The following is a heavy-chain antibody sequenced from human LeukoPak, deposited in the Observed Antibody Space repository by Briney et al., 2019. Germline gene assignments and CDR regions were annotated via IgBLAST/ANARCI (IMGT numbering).Heavy chain of an antibody. V-gene: IGHV1-69*04. Sequence: ASVKVSCKASGGTFSSYAISWVRQAPGQGLEWMGRIIPILGIANYAQKFQGRVTMTRNTSICTAYMELSSLRSEDTAVYYCARTTADYWGQGTLVTVSS. CDR3: ARTTADY. D-gene: IGHD4-17*01. J-gene: IGHJ4*02. CDR2: IIPILGIA. CDR1: GGTFSSYA.